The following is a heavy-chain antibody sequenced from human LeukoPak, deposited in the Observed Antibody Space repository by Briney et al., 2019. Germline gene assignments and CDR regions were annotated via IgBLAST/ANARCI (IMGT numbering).Heavy chain of an antibody. Sequence: ASVKVSCKASGYTFTSYGISWVRQAPGQGLEWMGWINPNSGGTNYAQKFQGRVTMTRDTSISTAYMELSRLRSDDTAVYYCARDPSYSSSYPDIWGQGTMVTVSS. J-gene: IGHJ3*02. CDR1: GYTFTSYG. CDR2: INPNSGGT. D-gene: IGHD6-13*01. CDR3: ARDPSYSSSYPDI. V-gene: IGHV1-2*02.